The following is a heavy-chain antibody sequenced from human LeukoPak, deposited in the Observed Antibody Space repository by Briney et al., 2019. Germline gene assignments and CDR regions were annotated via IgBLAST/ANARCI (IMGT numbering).Heavy chain of an antibody. V-gene: IGHV1-69*13. D-gene: IGHD4-17*01. CDR2: IIPIFGTA. CDR1: GYTFTSYY. CDR3: ARVMEAYGDYGRAYYYMDV. Sequence: SVKVSCKASGYTFTSYYMHWVRQAPGQGLEWMGGIIPIFGTANYAQKFQGRVTITADESTSTAYMELSSLGSEDTAVYYCARVMEAYGDYGRAYYYMDVWGKGTTVTISS. J-gene: IGHJ6*03.